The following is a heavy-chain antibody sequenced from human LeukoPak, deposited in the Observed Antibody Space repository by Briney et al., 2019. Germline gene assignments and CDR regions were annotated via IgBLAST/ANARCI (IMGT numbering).Heavy chain of an antibody. V-gene: IGHV4-39*01. CDR1: SGSISSSRYY. CDR2: SNYSGAT. J-gene: IGHJ4*02. D-gene: IGHD1/OR15-1a*01. Sequence: SETLSLTCTVSSGSISSSRYYWGRIRQPPGKGREWIGSSNYSGATYYNPCLKSRVTISVDTSKNQLSLKLSSVTAADTAVYYCATSTGTNPVDYWGQGTLVTVSS. CDR3: ATSTGTNPVDY.